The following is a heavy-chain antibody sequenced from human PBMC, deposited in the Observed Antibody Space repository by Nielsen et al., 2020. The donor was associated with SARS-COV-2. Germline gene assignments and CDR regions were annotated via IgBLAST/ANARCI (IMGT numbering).Heavy chain of an antibody. D-gene: IGHD6-13*01. CDR3: SAAVEPRDY. CDR2: ISWNSGSI. Sequence: SLKISCAASGFTFDDYAMHWVRQDPGKGLEWVLGISWNSGSIGYADSVKGRFTISRDNAKNSLYLQMNSLRAEDTALYYCSAAVEPRDYWGQGTLFTVAS. V-gene: IGHV3-9*01. J-gene: IGHJ4*02. CDR1: GFTFDDYA.